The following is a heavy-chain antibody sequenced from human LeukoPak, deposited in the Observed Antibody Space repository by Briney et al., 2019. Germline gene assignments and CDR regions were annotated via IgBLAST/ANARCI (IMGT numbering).Heavy chain of an antibody. J-gene: IGHJ6*02. CDR2: LGRSGEYK. D-gene: IGHD2-2*01. CDR1: GFRFTDYS. V-gene: IGHV3-23*01. Sequence: GRSLRLSCAASGFRFTDYSMSWVRQAPGKGLEWVAGLGRSGEYKYYADSVKGRFTISRDNSKDTASLQMNSLRAEDSAIYFCVKDRPCETCMPMDAWGQGTTVTVSS. CDR3: VKDRPCETCMPMDA.